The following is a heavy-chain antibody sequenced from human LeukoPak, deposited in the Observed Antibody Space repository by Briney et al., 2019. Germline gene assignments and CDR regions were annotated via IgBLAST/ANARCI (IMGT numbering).Heavy chain of an antibody. Sequence: PGGSLRLSCEASGFTFTKFWMSWVRQAPGKGLEWVANIQEDGKKENYVDSVRGRFTISRDNAKNSIYLQMNSLRVEDTAVYYCARVSVTVIPIFDYWGQGALVTVSS. J-gene: IGHJ4*02. CDR2: IQEDGKKE. CDR3: ARVSVTVIPIFDY. CDR1: GFTFTKFW. V-gene: IGHV3-7*01. D-gene: IGHD4-17*01.